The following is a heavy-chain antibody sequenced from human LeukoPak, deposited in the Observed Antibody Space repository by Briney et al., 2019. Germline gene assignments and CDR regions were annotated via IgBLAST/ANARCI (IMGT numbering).Heavy chain of an antibody. CDR1: GFTFSSYS. D-gene: IGHD6-19*01. Sequence: GGSLRLSCSASGFTFSSYSMNWVRQAPGKGLEWVSYISSSSSTIYYADSVKGRFTISRDSAKNSLYLQMNSLRAEDTAVYYCARDRAAVAGYYYYGMDVWGQGTTVTVSS. V-gene: IGHV3-48*04. J-gene: IGHJ6*02. CDR2: ISSSSSTI. CDR3: ARDRAAVAGYYYYGMDV.